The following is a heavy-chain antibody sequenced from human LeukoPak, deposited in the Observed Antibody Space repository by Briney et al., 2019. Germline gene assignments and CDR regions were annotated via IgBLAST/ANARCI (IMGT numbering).Heavy chain of an antibody. Sequence: GGSLRLSCGASGFTFSNYGMLWVRQAPGKGLEWVAFIRYDGNNKLYADSMKGRFTISRDNSKNTLYLQMGSLSVEDMAVYYCARDQTGTGDHWGQGTLVTVSS. CDR2: IRYDGNNK. CDR1: GFTFSNYG. D-gene: IGHD1-1*01. V-gene: IGHV3-30*02. CDR3: ARDQTGTGDH. J-gene: IGHJ4*02.